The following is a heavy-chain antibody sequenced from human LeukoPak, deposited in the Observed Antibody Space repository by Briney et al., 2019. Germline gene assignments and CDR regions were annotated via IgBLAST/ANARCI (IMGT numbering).Heavy chain of an antibody. CDR2: ISSSSSYI. CDR3: ARDGSGAMDV. D-gene: IGHD7-27*01. Sequence: GGSLRPSCAASGFTFSSYSMNWVRQAPGKGLEWVSSISSSSSYIYYADSVKGRFTISRDNAKNSLYLQMNSLRAEDTAVYYCARDGSGAMDVWGKGTTVTVSS. V-gene: IGHV3-21*01. J-gene: IGHJ6*03. CDR1: GFTFSSYS.